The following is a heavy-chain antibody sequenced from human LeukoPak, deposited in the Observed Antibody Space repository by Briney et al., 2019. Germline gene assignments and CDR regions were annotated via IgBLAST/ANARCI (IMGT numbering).Heavy chain of an antibody. J-gene: IGHJ4*02. CDR2: ISSSGHTI. CDR3: ARGGSGYYYY. Sequence: WVSYISSSGHTIYYADSLKGRFTISRDNAKNSLYLQVNSLRAEDTAVYYCARGGSGYYYYWGQGTLVTVSS. V-gene: IGHV3-11*04. D-gene: IGHD3-22*01.